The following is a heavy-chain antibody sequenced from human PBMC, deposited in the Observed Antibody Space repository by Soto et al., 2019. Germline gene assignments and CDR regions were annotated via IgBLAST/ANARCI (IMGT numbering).Heavy chain of an antibody. CDR1: GYSFTTYF. Sequence: PGESLKISCKASGYSFTTYFIALVRQKPGKGLEWMGRIDPSDSQTYYSPSFRGHVTISVTKSITTVFLQWNSLEASDTAFYFCARSPRSSPYFDYWGQGALVTVSS. CDR3: ARSPRSSPYFDY. D-gene: IGHD6-13*01. V-gene: IGHV5-10-1*01. CDR2: IDPSDSQT. J-gene: IGHJ4*02.